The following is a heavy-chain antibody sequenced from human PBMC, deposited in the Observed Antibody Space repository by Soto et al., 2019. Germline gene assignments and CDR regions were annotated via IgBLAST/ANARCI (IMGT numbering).Heavy chain of an antibody. CDR3: ARQLGAGIAVAADY. CDR2: IYYSGST. CDR1: GGSISSSSYY. D-gene: IGHD6-19*01. J-gene: IGHJ4*02. Sequence: QLQLQESGPGLVKPSETLSLTCTVSGGSISSSSYYWGWIRQPPGKGLEWIGSIYYSGSTYYNPSLKSRVTISVDTSKNQFSLKLSSVTAADTAVYYCARQLGAGIAVAADYWGQGTLVPVSS. V-gene: IGHV4-39*01.